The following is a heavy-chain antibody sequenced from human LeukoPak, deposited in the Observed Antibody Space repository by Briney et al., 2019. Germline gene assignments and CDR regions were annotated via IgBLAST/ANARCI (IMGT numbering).Heavy chain of an antibody. D-gene: IGHD2-2*01. CDR3: SRESRPAALDY. CDR2: ISASSGTI. CDR1: RFTFSSYN. V-gene: IGHV3-48*04. Sequence: GGSLRLSCAASRFTFSSYNMNWVRQAPGKGLEWISHISASSGTIYYADSVKGRFTISRDNAKDSLYLQMNSLRAEDTAVYYCSRESRPAALDYWGQGTLVTVSS. J-gene: IGHJ4*02.